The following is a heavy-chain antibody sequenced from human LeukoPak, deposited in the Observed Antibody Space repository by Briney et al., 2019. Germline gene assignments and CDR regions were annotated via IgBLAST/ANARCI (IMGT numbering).Heavy chain of an antibody. V-gene: IGHV4-59*10. CDR2: IYTSGSP. J-gene: IGHJ4*02. Sequence: SETLSLTCAVYGGSFSGYYWSWIRQPAGKGLEWIGRIYTSGSPDYNPSLKSRVTISVDTSKNQFSLKLSSVTAADTAVYYCARAHGGAAAGFFDYWGQGTLVTVSS. D-gene: IGHD6-13*01. CDR3: ARAHGGAAAGFFDY. CDR1: GGSFSGYY.